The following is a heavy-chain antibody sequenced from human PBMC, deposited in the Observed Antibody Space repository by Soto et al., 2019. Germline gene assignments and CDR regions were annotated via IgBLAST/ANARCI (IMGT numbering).Heavy chain of an antibody. V-gene: IGHV4-30-2*01. CDR3: AREGAGFDY. Sequence: SETLALGCAVSGGSISSGGYSWSWIRQPPGKGLEWIGYIYHSGSTYYNPSLKSRVTISVDRSKNQFSLKLSSVTAADTAVYYCAREGAGFDYWGQGTMVTVSS. CDR2: IYHSGST. D-gene: IGHD6-19*01. J-gene: IGHJ4*02. CDR1: GGSISSGGYS.